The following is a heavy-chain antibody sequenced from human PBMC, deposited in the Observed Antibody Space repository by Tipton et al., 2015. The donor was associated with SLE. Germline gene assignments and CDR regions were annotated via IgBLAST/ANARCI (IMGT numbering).Heavy chain of an antibody. Sequence: TLSLTCTVSGYSISPYYWSWIRQTPGKGLEWIGEITQSGNTKYNPSLKSRVTMSVDTSKNQFSLNLRSVTAADMAVYYCARLREGYYYYYDMDVWGQGTTVTVSS. CDR1: GYSISPYY. V-gene: IGHV4-34*01. CDR3: ARLREGYYYYYDMDV. J-gene: IGHJ6*02. D-gene: IGHD1-26*01. CDR2: ITQSGNT.